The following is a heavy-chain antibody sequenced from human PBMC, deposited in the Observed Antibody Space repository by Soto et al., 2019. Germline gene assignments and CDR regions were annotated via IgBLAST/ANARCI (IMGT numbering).Heavy chain of an antibody. CDR1: GGSISSSSSS. D-gene: IGHD2-2*01. J-gene: IGHJ6*03. CDR2: ISYSGGP. CDR3: ARTYVTDVVVVPASKDYMDV. V-gene: IGHV4-39*01. Sequence: QLQLQESGPGLVKPSETLSLTCTVSGGSISSSSSSWGWIRQPPGKGLEWLGIISYSGGPYSSPSLKSRVTMSVDASKNLFSLKLSSVTAADTAVYYCARTYVTDVVVVPASKDYMDVWGKGTTVTVSS.